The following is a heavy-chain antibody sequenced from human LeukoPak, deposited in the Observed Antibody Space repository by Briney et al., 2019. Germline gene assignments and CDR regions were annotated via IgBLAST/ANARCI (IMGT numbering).Heavy chain of an antibody. CDR3: ARDVVGGDY. J-gene: IGHJ4*02. CDR2: IKEDGSEM. Sequence: GGSLRLSCAASGFSFSNYWMSWVRQAPGKGLEWVANIKEDGSEMSSVDSVKGRFTISRDNAKNALYLQMNSLGAEDTAVYYCARDVVGGDYWGQGTLVTVSS. CDR1: GFSFSNYW. D-gene: IGHD2-21*01. V-gene: IGHV3-7*05.